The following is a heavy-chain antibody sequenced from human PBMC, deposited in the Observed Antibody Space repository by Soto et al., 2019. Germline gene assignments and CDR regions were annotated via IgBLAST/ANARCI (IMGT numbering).Heavy chain of an antibody. Sequence: QVQLVESGGGVVQPGRSLRLSCAASGFTFSNYAMHWVRQTPGKGLEWVAIVSYDGTKQYYADSLKGRFTISRDNSEKTLYLQVNSLSAEATALYYCAREGATLTRRPWYLDLWGRGTLVTVSS. CDR2: VSYDGTKQ. CDR3: AREGATLTRRPWYLDL. V-gene: IGHV3-30-3*01. CDR1: GFTFSNYA. D-gene: IGHD1-1*01. J-gene: IGHJ2*01.